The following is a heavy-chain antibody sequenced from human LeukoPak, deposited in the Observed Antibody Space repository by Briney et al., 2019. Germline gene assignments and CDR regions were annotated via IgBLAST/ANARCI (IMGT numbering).Heavy chain of an antibody. CDR2: ISSSSSYI. V-gene: IGHV3-21*01. D-gene: IGHD3-22*01. Sequence: GGSLRLSCAASGFTFSSYSMNWVRQAPGKGLEWVSSISSSSSYIYYADSVKGRFTISRDNAKNSLYLQMNSLRAEDTAVYYCARADYLDYYDSSGSLDYWGQGTLVTVSS. CDR3: ARADYLDYYDSSGSLDY. J-gene: IGHJ4*02. CDR1: GFTFSSYS.